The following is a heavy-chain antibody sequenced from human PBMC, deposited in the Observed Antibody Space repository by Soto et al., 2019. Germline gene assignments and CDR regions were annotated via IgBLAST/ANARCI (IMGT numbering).Heavy chain of an antibody. D-gene: IGHD2-8*01. Sequence: GGSLRLSCAASGFTFSTFHMNWVRQAPGEGLEWVSSISRNGNYIYYADSVKGRFTISRDNAENSLYLQMNSLRAEDTAVYYCARVFGVSSRPRGYYYYYMDVWGKGTTVTVSS. CDR1: GFTFSTFH. V-gene: IGHV3-21*01. CDR2: ISRNGNYI. CDR3: ARVFGVSSRPRGYYYYYMDV. J-gene: IGHJ6*03.